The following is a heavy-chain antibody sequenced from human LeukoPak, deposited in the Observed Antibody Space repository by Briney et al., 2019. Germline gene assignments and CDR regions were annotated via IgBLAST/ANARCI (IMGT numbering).Heavy chain of an antibody. V-gene: IGHV1-2*02. CDR3: ARDDSSGYYYSFDY. CDR2: INPNSDGT. J-gene: IGHJ4*02. D-gene: IGHD3-22*01. CDR1: GYTFTGYY. Sequence: GASVKVSCKASGYTFTGYYMHWVRQAPGQGLEWMGWINPNSDGTNYAQKFQGRVTMTRATSISTAYMELSRLRSDDTAVYYCARDDSSGYYYSFDYWGQGTLVTVPS.